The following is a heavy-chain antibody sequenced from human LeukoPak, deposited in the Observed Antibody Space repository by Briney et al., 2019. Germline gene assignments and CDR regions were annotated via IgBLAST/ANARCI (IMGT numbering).Heavy chain of an antibody. D-gene: IGHD3-3*01. CDR2: INPNSGGT. CDR1: GYTFTGYY. V-gene: IGHV1-2*02. CDR3: ARESGSDDFWSGLDDY. J-gene: IGHJ4*02. Sequence: ASVKVSCKASGYTFTGYYMHWLRQAPGQGLEWMGWINPNSGGTNYAQKFQGRVTMTRDTSISTAYMELSRLRSDDTAVYYCARESGSDDFWSGLDDYWGQGTLVTVSS.